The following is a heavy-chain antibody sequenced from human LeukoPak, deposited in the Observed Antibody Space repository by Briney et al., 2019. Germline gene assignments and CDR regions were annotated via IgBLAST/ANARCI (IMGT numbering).Heavy chain of an antibody. Sequence: PGGSLRLSCAASGFTFSSYWMSWVRQAPGKGLEWVANIKQDGREKYYVDSVKGRFTISRDNAKNSLYLQMNSLRAEDAAMYYCARGRDGYKSGYYMDVWGKGTTVTVSS. J-gene: IGHJ6*03. CDR2: IKQDGREK. CDR3: ARGRDGYKSGYYMDV. CDR1: GFTFSSYW. V-gene: IGHV3-7*04. D-gene: IGHD5-24*01.